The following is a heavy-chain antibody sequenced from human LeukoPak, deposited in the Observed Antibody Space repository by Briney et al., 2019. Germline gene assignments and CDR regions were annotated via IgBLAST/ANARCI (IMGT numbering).Heavy chain of an antibody. CDR3: ARDEYYDSSGYYQPFDY. Sequence: GGSLRLSCAASGFTFSDHYMSWIRQAPGKGLEWVSYISGSSSTIYYADSVRGRFTISRDNAKNSLYLQMNSLRAEDTAVYYCARDEYYDSSGYYQPFDYWGQGTLVTVSS. J-gene: IGHJ4*02. CDR2: ISGSSSTI. D-gene: IGHD3-22*01. CDR1: GFTFSDHY. V-gene: IGHV3-11*04.